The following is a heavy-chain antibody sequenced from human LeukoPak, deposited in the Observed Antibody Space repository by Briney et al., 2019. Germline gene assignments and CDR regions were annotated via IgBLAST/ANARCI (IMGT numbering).Heavy chain of an antibody. D-gene: IGHD2-2*01. CDR3: AKLPFYCSTTSCYAFDD. J-gene: IGHJ4*02. CDR1: GFTFSNYG. CDR2: ISYDGSNK. Sequence: GRSLRLSCAASGFTFSNYGMHWVRQAPGKGLEWVALISYDGSNKYYADSVKGRFTISRDNSKNTLSLQMNSLRAEDTAVYYCAKLPFYCSTTSCYAFDDWGQGTLVTVSS. V-gene: IGHV3-30*18.